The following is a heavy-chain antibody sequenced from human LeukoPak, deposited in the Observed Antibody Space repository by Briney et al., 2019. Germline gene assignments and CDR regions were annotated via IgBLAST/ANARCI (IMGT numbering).Heavy chain of an antibody. V-gene: IGHV3-21*01. CDR1: GFTFSSYS. CDR2: ISSSSSYI. D-gene: IGHD3-22*01. Sequence: GGSLRLSCAASGFTFSSYSMNWVRQAPGKGLEWVSSISSSSSYIYYADSVRGRFTISRDNAKNSLYLQMNSLRAEDTAVYYCARLPSYYYVSSGPDIWGQGTMVTVSS. CDR3: ARLPSYYYVSSGPDI. J-gene: IGHJ3*02.